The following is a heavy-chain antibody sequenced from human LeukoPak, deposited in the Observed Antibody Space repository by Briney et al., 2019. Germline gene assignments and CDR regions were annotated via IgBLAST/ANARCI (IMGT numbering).Heavy chain of an antibody. V-gene: IGHV3-21*04. Sequence: PGGSLRLSCAASGFTFSSYSMNWVRQAPGKGLEWVSSISGAGSDTYYADSVKGRFTISRDNSKNTLYLQMNSLRAEDTAVYYCAKKVRGSGTDRPFDYWGQGTLVTVSS. D-gene: IGHD3-10*01. CDR1: GFTFSSYS. CDR3: AKKVRGSGTDRPFDY. J-gene: IGHJ4*02. CDR2: ISGAGSDT.